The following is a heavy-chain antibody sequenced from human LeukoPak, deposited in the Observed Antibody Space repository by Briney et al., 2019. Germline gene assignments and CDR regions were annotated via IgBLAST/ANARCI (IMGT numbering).Heavy chain of an antibody. CDR2: IYPGDSDT. CDR1: GYSFTSYW. J-gene: IGHJ5*02. CDR3: ARREISRVQLPTDWFDP. Sequence: KIGESLKISCKGSGYSFTSYWIGWVRQMPGKGLEWMGIIYPGDSDTRYSPSFQGQVTISADKSISTAYLQWSSLKASDTAMYYCARREISRVQLPTDWFDPWGQGTLVTVSS. D-gene: IGHD5-18*01. V-gene: IGHV5-51*01.